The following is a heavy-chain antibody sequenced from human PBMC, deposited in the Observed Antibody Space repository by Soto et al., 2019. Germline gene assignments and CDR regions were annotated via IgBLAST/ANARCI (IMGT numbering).Heavy chain of an antibody. CDR2: FNAGDGHT. D-gene: IGHD6-13*01. Sequence: QVQLVQSGAEVKKPGASVKVSCKASGYTFTTYDIHWVRQAPGQRLEWMGWFNAGDGHTKYSQKFQGRVTITRDISASTSYMLLSSLRSEDTAVFYCVRGSQMTWAATDIFEYWGQGTLVTVSS. CDR1: GYTFTTYD. CDR3: VRGSQMTWAATDIFEY. V-gene: IGHV1-3*01. J-gene: IGHJ4*02.